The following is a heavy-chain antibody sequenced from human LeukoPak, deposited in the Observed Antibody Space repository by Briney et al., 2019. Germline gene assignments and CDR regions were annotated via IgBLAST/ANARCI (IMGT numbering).Heavy chain of an antibody. CDR3: ANEIRPNDY. Sequence: PGGSLRLSCAASGFTFSSYAMTWVRQAPGKGLEWVSGFSGSGASTYYADSVKGRFTISRDNSKNTLYLQMNSLRAEDTAVYYCANEIRPNDYWGQGTLVTVSS. V-gene: IGHV3-23*01. D-gene: IGHD4-17*01. CDR2: FSGSGAST. J-gene: IGHJ4*02. CDR1: GFTFSSYA.